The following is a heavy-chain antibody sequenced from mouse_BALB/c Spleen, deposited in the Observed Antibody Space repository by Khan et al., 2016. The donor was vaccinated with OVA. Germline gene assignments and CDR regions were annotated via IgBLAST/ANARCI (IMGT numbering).Heavy chain of an antibody. V-gene: IGHV1S41*01. D-gene: IGHD1-1*01. CDR3: ARSNYYGSSLYAMAY. J-gene: IGHJ4*01. CDR2: IAPGSGGS. Sequence: LVKPGASVKLSCKASGYTFTSYWIHWLKPRPGQGLEWIGHIAPGSGGSYYNEVFKGKATLTVDTSSSTVSMQFSSLSSEDSAVYFWARSNYYGSSLYAMAYWGQGTSVTVSS. CDR1: GYTFTSYW.